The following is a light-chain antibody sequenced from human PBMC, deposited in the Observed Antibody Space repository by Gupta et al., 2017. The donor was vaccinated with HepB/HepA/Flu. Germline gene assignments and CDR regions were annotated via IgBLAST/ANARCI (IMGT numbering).Light chain of an antibody. CDR1: SNDIGAYNY. CDR2: VVT. Sequence: HSALTQPAPVSGSPGQSITISCTGTSNDIGAYNYVSWYQQYPGKAPKLIIYVVTSRPSGVSNRFSGSKSGNTASLTISGLQAEDEADYYCSSYISSSTPVVFGGGTKLTVL. V-gene: IGLV2-14*03. CDR3: SSYISSSTPVV. J-gene: IGLJ2*01.